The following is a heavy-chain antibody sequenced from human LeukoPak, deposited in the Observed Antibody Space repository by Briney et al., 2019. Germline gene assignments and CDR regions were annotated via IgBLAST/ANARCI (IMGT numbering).Heavy chain of an antibody. CDR3: ARGGSTTVISSSEGY. V-gene: IGHV5-10-1*01. J-gene: IGHJ4*02. D-gene: IGHD4-17*01. CDR1: GYSFTSYW. CDR2: IDPSDSYT. Sequence: GESLKISCKGSGYSFTSYWISWVRRMPGKGLEWMGRIDPSDSYTNYSPSFQGHVTISADKSISTAYLQWSSLKASDTAMYYCARGGSTTVISSSEGYWGQGTLVTVSS.